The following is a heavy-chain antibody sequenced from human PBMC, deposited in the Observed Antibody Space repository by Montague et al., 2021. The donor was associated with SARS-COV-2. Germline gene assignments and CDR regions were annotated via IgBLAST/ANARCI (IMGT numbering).Heavy chain of an antibody. Sequence: PALVKPTQTVTLTCTFSGFSLKTPGMCVSWIRQPPGKALEWLARIDWDGDKDFSTSLKTRLTVSRDTSKNQVVLTMTNMDPGDTATYYCARTSPYSGSYKEFDHWGQGVLVTVSS. D-gene: IGHD1-26*01. CDR2: IDWDGDK. J-gene: IGHJ4*02. CDR3: ARTSPYSGSYKEFDH. V-gene: IGHV2-70*11. CDR1: GFSLKTPGMC.